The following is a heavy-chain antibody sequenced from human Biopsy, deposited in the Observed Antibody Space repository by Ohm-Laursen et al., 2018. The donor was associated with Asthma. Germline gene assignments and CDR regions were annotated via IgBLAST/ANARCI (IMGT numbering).Heavy chain of an antibody. CDR3: ARDLSGYCISSACYGFDS. D-gene: IGHD2-15*01. V-gene: IGHV4-31*02. CDR1: SGSGGSLSSGPYY. Sequence: SETLSLTCSLSSGSGGSLSSGPYYWSWVRQHPGKGLEWIGYINYSGSTFYSPSLESRVTVSVDTSKNQFSLKLSSVTAADTAVYYCARDLSGYCISSACYGFDSWGQGTLVTVSS. CDR2: INYSGST. J-gene: IGHJ5*01.